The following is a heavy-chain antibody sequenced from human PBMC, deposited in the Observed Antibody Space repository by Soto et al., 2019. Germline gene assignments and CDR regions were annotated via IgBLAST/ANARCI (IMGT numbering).Heavy chain of an antibody. CDR1: GFTFSSYW. CDR3: VRTSLVVAAATREDY. CDR2: INSDGSST. V-gene: IGHV3-74*01. Sequence: EVQLVESGGGLVQPGGSLRLSCAASGFTFSSYWMHWVRQAPGKGLVWVSRINSDGSSTSYADSVKGRFTISRDNTQNTLDLQMNRLRAEDTAVYYCVRTSLVVAAATREDYWGQGTLVTVSS. D-gene: IGHD2-15*01. J-gene: IGHJ4*02.